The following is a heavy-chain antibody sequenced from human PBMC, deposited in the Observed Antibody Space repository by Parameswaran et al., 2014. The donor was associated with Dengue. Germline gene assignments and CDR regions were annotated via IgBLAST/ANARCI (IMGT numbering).Heavy chain of an antibody. V-gene: IGHV3-49*04. D-gene: IGHD3-3*01. J-gene: IGHJ6*03. CDR2: IRSKAYGGTT. Sequence: QAGSRLKISCTASGFTFGDYAMSWVRQAPGKGLEWVGFIRSKAYGGTTEYAASVKGRFTISRDDSKSIAYLQMNSLKTEDTAVYYCTRDNTYYDFWSGYYTGYYYYYMDVWGKGTTVTVSS. CDR3: TRDNTYYDFWSGYYTGYYYYYMDV. CDR1: GFTFGDYA.